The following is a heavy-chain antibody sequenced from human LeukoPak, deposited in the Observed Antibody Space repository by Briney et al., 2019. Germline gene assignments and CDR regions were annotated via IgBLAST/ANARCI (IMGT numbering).Heavy chain of an antibody. CDR3: ARRVSSSEAVDY. V-gene: IGHV4-39*01. CDR1: GGSISSSSYY. CDR2: IYYSGSA. Sequence: PSETLCLTCTVSGGSISSSSYYWGWIRQPPGKGLEWIGSIYYSGSAYHNPSLKSRVTISVDTSKNQFSLNLRSLTAADTAVYYCARRVSSSEAVDYWGQGTLVTVSS. D-gene: IGHD6-25*01. J-gene: IGHJ4*02.